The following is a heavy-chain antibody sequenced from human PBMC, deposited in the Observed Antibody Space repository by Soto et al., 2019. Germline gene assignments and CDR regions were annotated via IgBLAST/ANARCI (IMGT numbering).Heavy chain of an antibody. CDR3: ARGRDETVQSTYQLQGKSGGSCPFDY. CDR1: GGSFSGYY. V-gene: IGHV4-34*01. D-gene: IGHD2-15*01. J-gene: IGHJ4*02. Sequence: PSETLSLTCAVYGGSFSGYYWSWIRQPPGKGLEWIGEINHSGSTSYNPSLKSRVTISVDTSKNQFSLKLSSVTAADTAVYYCARGRDETVQSTYQLQGKSGGSCPFDYWGQGALVTVSS. CDR2: INHSGST.